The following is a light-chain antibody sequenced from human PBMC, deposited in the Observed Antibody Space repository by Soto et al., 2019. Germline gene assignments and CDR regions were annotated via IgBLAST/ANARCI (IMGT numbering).Light chain of an antibody. CDR1: SSDVGGYNY. CDR3: SSYTSSSSYV. J-gene: IGLJ1*01. Sequence: QSALTQPASVSGSPGQSITISCTGTSSDVGGYNYVSWYQQHPGEAPKLMIYDVSNWPSGVSNRFSGSKSGNTASLTISGLQAEDEADYYCSSYTSSSSYVFGTGTKVT. CDR2: DVS. V-gene: IGLV2-14*01.